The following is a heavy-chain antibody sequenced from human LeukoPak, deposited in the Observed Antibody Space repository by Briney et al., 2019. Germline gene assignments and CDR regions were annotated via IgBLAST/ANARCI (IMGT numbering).Heavy chain of an antibody. CDR2: ISAYNGNT. V-gene: IGHV1-18*01. CDR1: GYTFPNYG. J-gene: IGHJ5*02. Sequence: GASVKVSCMASGYTFPNYGISSVRQAPGQGLEWMGWISAYNGNTNYAQKLQGRVTMTTDTSTSTAYMELRSLRSDDTAVYYCARGGRKGFAYCGGDCPIDPWGRGTLVTVSS. CDR3: ARGGRKGFAYCGGDCPIDP. D-gene: IGHD2-21*02.